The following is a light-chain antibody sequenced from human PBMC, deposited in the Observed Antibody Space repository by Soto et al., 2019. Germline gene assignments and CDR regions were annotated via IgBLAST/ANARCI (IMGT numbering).Light chain of an antibody. CDR3: QQRSNWP. CDR2: DAS. V-gene: IGKV3-11*01. CDR1: QSVSSY. Sequence: EIVLTQSPATLSLSPGERATLSRRASQSVSSYLAWYQQKPGQAPRLLIYDASNRATGIPARFSGSGSGTDFTLTISSLEPEDFAVYYCQQRSNWPFGPGTKVDIK. J-gene: IGKJ3*01.